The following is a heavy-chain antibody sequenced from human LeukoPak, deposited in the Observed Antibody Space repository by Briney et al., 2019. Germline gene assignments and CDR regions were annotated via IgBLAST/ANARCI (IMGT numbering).Heavy chain of an antibody. CDR1: GFTFSSYA. D-gene: IGHD3-22*01. CDR2: ISGSGGST. Sequence: PGGSLRLSCAASGFTFSSYAMSWVRQAPGKGLEWVSAISGSGGSTYYADSVKGRFTISRDNSKNTLYLQMNSLRAEDTAVYYCAKSLPYYYDSSGYYFVDYYYGMDVWGQGTTVTVSS. J-gene: IGHJ6*02. V-gene: IGHV3-23*01. CDR3: AKSLPYYYDSSGYYFVDYYYGMDV.